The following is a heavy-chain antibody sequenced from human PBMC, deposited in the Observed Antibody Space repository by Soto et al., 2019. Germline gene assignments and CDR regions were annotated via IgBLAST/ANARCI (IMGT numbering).Heavy chain of an antibody. CDR2: VYPSDSHT. J-gene: IGHJ5*02. Sequence: EVQLVQSGAEVKKPGESLKISCKGSGFSFTSQWIAWVRQMPGKGLEWMGTVYPSDSHTRYSPSFQGQLTISADKSISTAYLQWSSLKASDTAMYYCARQSGETYTPMDRWGQGTLVTVSS. V-gene: IGHV5-51*01. CDR3: ARQSGETYTPMDR. D-gene: IGHD5-18*01. CDR1: GFSFTSQW.